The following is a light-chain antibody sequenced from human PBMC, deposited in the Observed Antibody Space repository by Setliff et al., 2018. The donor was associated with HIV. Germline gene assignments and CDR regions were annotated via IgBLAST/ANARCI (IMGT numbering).Light chain of an antibody. CDR3: QRYGSSALT. CDR1: QSVSSSY. V-gene: IGKV3-20*01. CDR2: GAS. J-gene: IGKJ4*01. Sequence: EIVLTQSPGTLSLSPGERATLSCRASQSVSSSYLAWYQQKPGQAPRLLIYGASTRATGIPERFSGSGSGTDFTLTISRLEPEDFAVYYCQRYGSSALTFGGGTKVDIK.